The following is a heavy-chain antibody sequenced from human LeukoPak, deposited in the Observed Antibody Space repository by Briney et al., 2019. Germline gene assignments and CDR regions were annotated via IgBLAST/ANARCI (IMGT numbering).Heavy chain of an antibody. Sequence: TGRSLRLSCAASGFMFSNFAMSWVRQAPGKGLEWVSTIYYSGGNTYSADSVKGRFTISRDNAKNTLYLQMNSLRAEDTAVYYCAKDQGQAVVPRRFDYWGQGTLVTVSS. V-gene: IGHV3-23*01. D-gene: IGHD2-2*01. CDR2: IYYSGGNT. CDR3: AKDQGQAVVPRRFDY. CDR1: GFMFSNFA. J-gene: IGHJ4*02.